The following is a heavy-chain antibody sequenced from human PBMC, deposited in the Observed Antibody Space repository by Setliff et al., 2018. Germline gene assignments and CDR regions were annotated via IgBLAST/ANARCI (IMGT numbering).Heavy chain of an antibody. CDR1: GFTFTNYW. J-gene: IGHJ4*02. D-gene: IGHD6-19*01. CDR2: IKQDESEK. V-gene: IGHV3-7*01. Sequence: GGSLRLSCAAFGFTFTNYWINWVRQAPGKGLEWVANIKQDESEKHYVGSVKGRFTISRDNARNSVYLQMNSLRAEDAAVYYCATSDWYAAFDHWGQGTLVTV. CDR3: ATSDWYAAFDH.